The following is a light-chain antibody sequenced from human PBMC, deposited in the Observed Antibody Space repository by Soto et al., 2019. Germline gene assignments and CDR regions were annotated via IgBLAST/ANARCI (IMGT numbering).Light chain of an antibody. CDR1: QSVSSSY. CDR2: GAS. J-gene: IGKJ3*01. CDR3: QQYGSSPPT. V-gene: IGKV3-20*01. Sequence: EIVFTQSPGTLSLSPGERATLSCRASQSVSSSYLAWYQQKPGQAPRLLIYGASSRATDIPDRFSGSGSGTDFTLTISRLEPEDFAVYYCQQYGSSPPTFGPGTKVDIK.